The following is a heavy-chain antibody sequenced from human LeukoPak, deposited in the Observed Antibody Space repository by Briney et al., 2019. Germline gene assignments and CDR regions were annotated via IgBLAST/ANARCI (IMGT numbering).Heavy chain of an antibody. J-gene: IGHJ4*02. V-gene: IGHV3-30-3*01. CDR3: ARLGSTVTIRYYFDS. Sequence: PGGSLRLSCLASGFTFNDFAMQWVRQAPGKGLEWVAGISYDGGNKFYADSVKGRFTISRDNSNNTLYLQMSSPRAQDTAVYYCARLGSTVTIRYYFDSWGQGTLVTVSS. CDR2: ISYDGGNK. CDR1: GFTFNDFA. D-gene: IGHD4-17*01.